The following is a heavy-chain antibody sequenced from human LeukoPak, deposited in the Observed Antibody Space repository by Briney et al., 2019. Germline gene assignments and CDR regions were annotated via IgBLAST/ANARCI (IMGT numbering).Heavy chain of an antibody. D-gene: IGHD2-2*01. CDR1: GYTFTGYY. CDR2: INPNSGGT. V-gene: IGHV1-2*02. J-gene: IGHJ6*02. CDR3: ARDAIIVVVPAAMPERKDYYGMDV. Sequence: ASVKVSCKASGYTFTGYYMHWVRQAPGQGLEWMGWINPNSGGTNYAQKFQGRVTMTRDTSISTAYMELSRLRSDDTAAYYCARDAIIVVVPAAMPERKDYYGMDVWGQGTTVTVSS.